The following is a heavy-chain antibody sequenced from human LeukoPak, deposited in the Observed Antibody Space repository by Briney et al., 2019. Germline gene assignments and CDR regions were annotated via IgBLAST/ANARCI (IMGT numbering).Heavy chain of an antibody. CDR3: ARGRPAGYCSGGSCYRGSYYYYYMDV. CDR1: GGTFSSYA. J-gene: IGHJ6*03. D-gene: IGHD2-15*01. Sequence: SVKVSCKASGGTFSSYAISWVRQAPGQGLEWMGGIIPIFGTANYAQKSQGRVTITADESTSTAYMELSSLRSEDTAVYYCARGRPAGYCSGGSCYRGSYYYYYMDVWGKGTTVTISS. CDR2: IIPIFGTA. V-gene: IGHV1-69*01.